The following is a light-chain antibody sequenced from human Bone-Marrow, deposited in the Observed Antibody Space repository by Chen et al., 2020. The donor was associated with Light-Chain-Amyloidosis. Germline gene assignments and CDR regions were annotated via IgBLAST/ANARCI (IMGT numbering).Light chain of an antibody. J-gene: IGKJ1*01. CDR2: GAS. CDR3: QQYNNWLLWT. V-gene: IGKV3-15*01. Sequence: EIVLTQSPATLSVSPGERATLSCRASQSVSSNLAWYQQKPGQAPRLLIYGASTRATGIPARFSGSGSGTEFTLTISSLQSEDFAVYYCQQYNNWLLWTFGQGTKVEIQ. CDR1: QSVSSN.